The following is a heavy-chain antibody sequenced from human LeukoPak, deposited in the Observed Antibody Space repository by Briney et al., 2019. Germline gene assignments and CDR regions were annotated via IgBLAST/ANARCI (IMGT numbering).Heavy chain of an antibody. CDR2: ISSSSSYI. D-gene: IGHD2-2*01. J-gene: IGHJ4*02. CDR3: ATLDPTIVVVPAH. CDR1: GFTFSSYS. V-gene: IGHV3-21*01. Sequence: GGSLRLSCAASGFTFSSYSMNWVRQAPGKGLEWVSSISSSSSYIYYADSVKGRFTISRDNAKNSLYLRMNSLRAEDTAVYYCATLDPTIVVVPAHWGQGTLVTVSS.